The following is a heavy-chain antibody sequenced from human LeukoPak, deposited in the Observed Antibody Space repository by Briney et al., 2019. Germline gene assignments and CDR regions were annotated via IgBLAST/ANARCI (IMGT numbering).Heavy chain of an antibody. J-gene: IGHJ5*02. CDR1: GGSISSSNW. CDR2: IYHSGST. Sequence: SETLSLTCAVSGGSISSSNWWSWIRQPPGKGLEWIGEIYHSGSTNYNPSLKSRVTISVDKSKNQFSLKLSSVTAADTAVYYCARGGYYGSGNDFRFDPWGQGTLVTVSS. CDR3: ARGGYYGSGNDFRFDP. V-gene: IGHV4-4*02. D-gene: IGHD3-10*01.